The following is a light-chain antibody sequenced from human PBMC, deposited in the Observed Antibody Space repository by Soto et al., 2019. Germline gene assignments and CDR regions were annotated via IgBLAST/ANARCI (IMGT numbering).Light chain of an antibody. J-gene: IGLJ3*02. V-gene: IGLV2-11*01. CDR1: SSDVGNYNY. Sequence: QSVLTQPRSVSGSPGQSVIISCTGTSSDVGNYNYVSWYQQHPGKAPKLMIYDVSKRPSGVPDRFSASKSGNTASLTISGLQADDEADYYCCSYAGRYALWVFGGGTKLPS. CDR2: DVS. CDR3: CSYAGRYALWV.